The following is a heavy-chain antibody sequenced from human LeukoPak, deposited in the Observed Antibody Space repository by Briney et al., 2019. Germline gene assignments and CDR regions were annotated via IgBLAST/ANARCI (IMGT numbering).Heavy chain of an antibody. J-gene: IGHJ5*02. D-gene: IGHD3-9*01. CDR3: ARRYGGWFDP. CDR1: GGSISSGGYY. CDR2: IYYSGST. Sequence: SETLSLTCTVSGGSISSGGYYWSWIRQHPGKGLEWIGYIYYSGSTYYNPSLKSRVTISVDTSKNQFSLKLSSVTAADTAVYYCARRYGGWFDPWGQGTLVSVSS. V-gene: IGHV4-31*03.